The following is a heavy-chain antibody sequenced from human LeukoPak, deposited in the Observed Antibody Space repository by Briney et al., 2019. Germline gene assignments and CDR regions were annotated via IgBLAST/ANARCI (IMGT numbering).Heavy chain of an antibody. CDR3: AKDFRDQWLVNAFHI. J-gene: IGHJ3*02. D-gene: IGHD6-19*01. Sequence: ASVKLSCKASEYTFTRYYMHWVRQAPGQGLEWMGWINPNTGGTNYAQKFQGRVTMTRDTSITTAYMELRSLEYDDTAVYYCAKDFRDQWLVNAFHIWGQGTMVTVSS. CDR2: INPNTGGT. V-gene: IGHV1-2*02. CDR1: EYTFTRYY.